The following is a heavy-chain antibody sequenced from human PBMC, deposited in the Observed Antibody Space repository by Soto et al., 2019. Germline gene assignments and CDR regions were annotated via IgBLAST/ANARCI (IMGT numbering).Heavy chain of an antibody. D-gene: IGHD2-15*01. CDR1: GFTVSSKY. J-gene: IGHJ6*03. CDR2: IQSGGTT. V-gene: IGHV3-66*01. CDR3: ARDDILCSGGSCYGVPMDG. Sequence: EVQLVESGGGLVQPGWSLRLSCAASGFTVSSKYMSWVRQAPGKGLEWVSLIQSGGTTYYADSVKGRFTISRDSSKNMLHLQMDSLRAEDTAVYYCARDDILCSGGSCYGVPMDGWGKGTTVTVSS.